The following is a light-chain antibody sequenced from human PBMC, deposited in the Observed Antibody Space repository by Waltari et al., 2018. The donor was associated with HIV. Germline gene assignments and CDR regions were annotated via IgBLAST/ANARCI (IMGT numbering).Light chain of an antibody. J-gene: IGKJ2*03. Sequence: EIVLTQSPGTLSLSPGERATLSCRASHSVTNFLAWYQQKPGQAPRLLSYDASTRAAGIPARFSGSGSGTDFTRTISILEPEDFAVYYCQQRSNWPSFGQGTRLDI. V-gene: IGKV3-11*01. CDR1: HSVTNF. CDR3: QQRSNWPS. CDR2: DAS.